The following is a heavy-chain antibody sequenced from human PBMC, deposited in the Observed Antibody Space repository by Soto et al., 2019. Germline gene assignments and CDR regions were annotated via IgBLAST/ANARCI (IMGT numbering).Heavy chain of an antibody. V-gene: IGHV3-30-3*01. CDR3: ASGAGGSGYWYFDL. CDR2: ISYDGSNK. J-gene: IGHJ2*01. D-gene: IGHD2-8*02. CDR1: GFTFSSYA. Sequence: GGSLRLSCAASGFTFSSYAMHWVRQAPGKGLEWVAVISYDGSNKYYADSVKGRFTISRDNSKNTLYLQMNSLRAEDTAVYYCASGAGGSGYWYFDLWGRGTLVTVSS.